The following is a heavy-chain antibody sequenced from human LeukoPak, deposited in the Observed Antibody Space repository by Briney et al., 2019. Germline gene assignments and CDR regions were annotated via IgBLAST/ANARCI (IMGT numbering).Heavy chain of an antibody. CDR1: GGSISSYY. CDR2: IYHSGST. D-gene: IGHD3-9*01. CDR3: ARSYDILTGYPL. J-gene: IGHJ4*02. Sequence: SETLSLTCTVSGGSISSYYWSWIRQPPGKGLEWIGEIYHSGSTNYNPSLKSRVTISVDKSKNQFSLKLSSVTAADTAVYYCARSYDILTGYPLWGQGTLVTVSS. V-gene: IGHV4-59*12.